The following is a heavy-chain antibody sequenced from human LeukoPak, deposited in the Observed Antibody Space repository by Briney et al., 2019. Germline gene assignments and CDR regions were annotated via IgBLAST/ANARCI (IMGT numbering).Heavy chain of an antibody. V-gene: IGHV1-2*02. D-gene: IGHD6-6*01. Sequence: GASVKVSCKASGHTFTGYCMHWVRQAPGQGLEWMGWINPNSGGTNYAQKFQGRVTMTRDTSISTAYMELSRLRSDDTAVYYCAREYSSSGGRFDYWGQGTLVTVSS. J-gene: IGHJ4*02. CDR1: GHTFTGYC. CDR3: AREYSSSGGRFDY. CDR2: INPNSGGT.